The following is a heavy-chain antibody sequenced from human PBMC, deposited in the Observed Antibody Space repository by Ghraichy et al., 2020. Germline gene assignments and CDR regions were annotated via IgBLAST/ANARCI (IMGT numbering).Heavy chain of an antibody. CDR3: AHKVWDSSGPLRTLTH. CDR1: GFSLSTSGVA. Sequence: SGPTLVKPTQTLTLTCTFSGFSLSTSGVAVGWFRQPPGKALEWLALIFWNDDKWYSPSLKNRLTVTKDTSKNQVVLTMTTMDPVDTGTYYCAHKVWDSSGPLRTLTHGGQGTLGTASS. D-gene: IGHD3-22*01. V-gene: IGHV2-5*01. J-gene: IGHJ4*02. CDR2: IFWNDDK.